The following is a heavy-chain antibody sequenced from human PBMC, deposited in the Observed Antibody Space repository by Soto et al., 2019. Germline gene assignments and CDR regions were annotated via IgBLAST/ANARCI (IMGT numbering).Heavy chain of an antibody. D-gene: IGHD1-7*01. CDR1: GFTFSSYA. J-gene: IGHJ3*02. Sequence: ESGGGVVQPGRSLRLSCAASGFTFSSYAMHWVRQAPGKGLEWVAVISYDGSNKYYADSVKGRFTISRDNSKNTLYLQMNSLRAEDTAVYYCARETGTTFGDAFDIWGQGTMVTVSS. CDR2: ISYDGSNK. CDR3: ARETGTTFGDAFDI. V-gene: IGHV3-30-3*01.